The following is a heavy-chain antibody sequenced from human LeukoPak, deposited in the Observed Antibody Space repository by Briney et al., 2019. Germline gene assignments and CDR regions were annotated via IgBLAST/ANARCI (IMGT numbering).Heavy chain of an antibody. CDR3: AKDQRELVVVAATQTYYYYMDV. CDR1: GFTFSSYG. J-gene: IGHJ6*03. V-gene: IGHV3-33*06. D-gene: IGHD2-15*01. CDR2: IWYDGSNK. Sequence: TGGSLRLSCAASGFTFSSYGMHWVRQAPGKGLEWVAVIWYDGSNKYYADPVKGRFTISRDNSKNTLYLQMNSLRAEDTAVYYCAKDQRELVVVAATQTYYYYMDVWGKGTTVTVSS.